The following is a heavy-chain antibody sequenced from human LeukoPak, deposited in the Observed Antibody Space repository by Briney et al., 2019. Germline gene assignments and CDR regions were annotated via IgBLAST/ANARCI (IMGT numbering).Heavy chain of an antibody. D-gene: IGHD3-3*01. J-gene: IGHJ4*02. CDR2: ISGSGGST. Sequence: GGSLRLSCAASGFTFSSYAMSWVRQAPGKGLEWVSAISGSGGSTYYADSVKGRFTISRDNSKNTLYLQMNSLRAEDTAVCYCAKTLNNYDFWSGYAFYFDYWGQGTLVTVSS. CDR3: AKTLNNYDFWSGYAFYFDY. V-gene: IGHV3-23*01. CDR1: GFTFSSYA.